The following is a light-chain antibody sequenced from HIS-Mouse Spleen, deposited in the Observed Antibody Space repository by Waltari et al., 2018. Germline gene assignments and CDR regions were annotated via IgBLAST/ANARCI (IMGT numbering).Light chain of an antibody. CDR3: QVWDSSSDHVV. Sequence: SYVLTQPPSVSVAPGKTARITCGGTNIGSKSVHWYQQKPGQAPVLVVYDDSDRPSGIPDRFSGSNSGNTATLTISRVEAGDEADYYCQVWDSSSDHVVFGGGTKLTVL. V-gene: IGLV3-21*03. CDR2: DDS. CDR1: NIGSKS. J-gene: IGLJ2*01.